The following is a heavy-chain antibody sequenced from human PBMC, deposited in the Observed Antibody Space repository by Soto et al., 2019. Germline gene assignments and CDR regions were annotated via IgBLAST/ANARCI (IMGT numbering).Heavy chain of an antibody. V-gene: IGHV4-39*01. J-gene: IGHJ4*02. CDR2: IYYSGST. CDR1: GGSFSSSSYY. CDR3: ARHWITMVRGVCHFDY. D-gene: IGHD3-10*01. Sequence: SETLSLTCTVSGGSFSSSSYYWGWIRQPPGKGLEWIGSIYYSGSTYYNPSLKSRVTISVDTSKNQFSLKLISVTAADTVVYYCARHWITMVRGVCHFDYWGQGTLVTVSS.